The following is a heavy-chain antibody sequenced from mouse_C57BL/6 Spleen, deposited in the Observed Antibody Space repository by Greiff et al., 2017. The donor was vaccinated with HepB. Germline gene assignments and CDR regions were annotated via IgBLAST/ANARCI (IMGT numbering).Heavy chain of an antibody. CDR2: IWRGGST. Sequence: QVHVKQSGPGLVQPSQSLSITCTVSGFSLTSYGVHWVRQSPGKGLEWLGVIWRGGSTDYNAAFMSRLSITKDNSKSQVFFKMNSLQADDTAIYYCAKNPFYDYDDPYYAMDYWGQGTSVTVSS. CDR1: GFSLTSYG. CDR3: AKNPFYDYDDPYYAMDY. J-gene: IGHJ4*01. V-gene: IGHV2-5*01. D-gene: IGHD2-4*01.